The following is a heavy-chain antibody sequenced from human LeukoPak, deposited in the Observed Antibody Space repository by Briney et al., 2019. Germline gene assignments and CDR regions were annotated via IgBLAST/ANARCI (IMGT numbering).Heavy chain of an antibody. CDR1: GYTFTGYY. J-gene: IGHJ6*03. D-gene: IGHD2-2*01. Sequence: GASVKVSCKASGYTFTGYYMHWVRQAPGQGLEWMGWINPNSGGTNYAQKFQGRVTMTRDTSISTAYMELSRLRSDDTAVYYCARDGAFVVVPAAIYYYYYYMDVWGKGTTVTVSS. CDR3: ARDGAFVVVPAAIYYYYYYMDV. V-gene: IGHV1-2*02. CDR2: INPNSGGT.